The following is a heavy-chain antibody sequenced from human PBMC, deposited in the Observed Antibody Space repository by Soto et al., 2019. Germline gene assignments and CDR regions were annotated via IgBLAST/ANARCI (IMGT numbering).Heavy chain of an antibody. CDR3: ARVSVVATIDAFDI. CDR2: ISSSSSYI. J-gene: IGHJ3*02. CDR1: GFTFSSYS. D-gene: IGHD5-12*01. V-gene: IGHV3-21*01. Sequence: EVQLVESGGGLVKPGGSLRLSCAASGFTFSSYSMNWVRQAPGKGLEWVSSISSSSSYIYYADSVKGRFTISRDNAKNSLYLQRNSLRAEDTAVYYWARVSVVATIDAFDIWGQGTMVTVSS.